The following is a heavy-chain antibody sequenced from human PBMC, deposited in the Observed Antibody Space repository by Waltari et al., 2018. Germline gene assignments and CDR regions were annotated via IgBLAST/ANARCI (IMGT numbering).Heavy chain of an antibody. J-gene: IGHJ3*02. Sequence: QVQLQESGPGLVKPSQTLSLTCTVSGGSISCAGYSRSWIRQHPGKGLEWIGYIYYSGSTYYNPSLKSRVTISVDTSKNQFSLKLSSVTAADTAVYYCARDRGSAFDIWGQGTMVTVSS. CDR2: IYYSGST. V-gene: IGHV4-31*03. D-gene: IGHD3-10*01. CDR3: ARDRGSAFDI. CDR1: GGSISCAGYS.